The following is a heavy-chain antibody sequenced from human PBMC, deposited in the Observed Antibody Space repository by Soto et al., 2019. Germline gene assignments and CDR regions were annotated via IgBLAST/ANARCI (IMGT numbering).Heavy chain of an antibody. D-gene: IGHD3-10*01. V-gene: IGHV3-23*01. CDR2: ISTVGHST. CDR1: GFTFIDYA. J-gene: IGHJ4*02. CDR3: AKGGSFGPILDS. Sequence: EVQLLDSGGGLVQPGGSLRLSCAASGFTFIDYAMSWVRQAPGKGLEWVATISTVGHSTFSAESVKGRFTISRDNSKNTVYLQMNSLRFEDTAVYFCAKGGSFGPILDSWGRGTLVTVSS.